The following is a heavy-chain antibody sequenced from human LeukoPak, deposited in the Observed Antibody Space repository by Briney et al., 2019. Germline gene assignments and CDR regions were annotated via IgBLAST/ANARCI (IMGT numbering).Heavy chain of an antibody. CDR3: AKVRLRGVGAFDI. D-gene: IGHD3-10*01. Sequence: GGSLRLSCAASGFTFSSYAMSWVRQAPGKGLEWVSAISGSGGSTYYADSVKGRFSISRDNSKNTLYLQMNSLRAEDTAVYYCAKVRLRGVGAFDIWGQGTMVTVSS. V-gene: IGHV3-23*01. CDR1: GFTFSSYA. J-gene: IGHJ3*02. CDR2: ISGSGGST.